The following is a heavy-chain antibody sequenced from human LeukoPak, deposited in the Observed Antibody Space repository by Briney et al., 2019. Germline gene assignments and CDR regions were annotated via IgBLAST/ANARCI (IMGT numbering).Heavy chain of an antibody. CDR1: GFTFSSYG. CDR3: ARLSSSGYFDY. V-gene: IGHV3-21*01. Sequence: PGGSLRLSCVASGFTFSSYGLSWVRQAPGKGLEWVSSITSDGRYIYYADSVKGRFTISRDNAKNSLYLQMNSLRAEDTAVYYCARLSSSGYFDYWGQGTLVTVSS. D-gene: IGHD6-6*01. J-gene: IGHJ4*02. CDR2: ITSDGRYI.